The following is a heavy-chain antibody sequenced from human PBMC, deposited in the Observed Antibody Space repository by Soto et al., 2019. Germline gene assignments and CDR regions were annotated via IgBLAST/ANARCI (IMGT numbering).Heavy chain of an antibody. CDR1: GGSISSGGYS. Sequence: SETLSLTCAVSGGSISSGGYSWSWIRQPPGKGLEWIGYIYHSVSTYYNPSLKSRVTISVDRSKNHFSLKLSSVTAADTAVYYCARVPYYYDSSGYSYYYYYYGMDVWGQGTMVTVSS. D-gene: IGHD3-22*01. J-gene: IGHJ6*02. CDR3: ARVPYYYDSSGYSYYYYYYGMDV. V-gene: IGHV4-30-2*01. CDR2: IYHSVST.